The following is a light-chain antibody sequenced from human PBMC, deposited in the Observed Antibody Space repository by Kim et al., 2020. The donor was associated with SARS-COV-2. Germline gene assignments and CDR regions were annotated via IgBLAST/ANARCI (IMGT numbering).Light chain of an antibody. CDR2: HDT. CDR3: PAWDSSTAV. V-gene: IGLV3-1*01. J-gene: IGLJ2*01. CDR1: KLENKY. Sequence: SYELTQPPSVSVSPGQTASISCSGDKLENKYVCWYQQKPGQSPVLVIYHDTERPSGIPERFSGSNSGNTATLTISETQPMDEADYYCPAWDSSTAVFGGG.